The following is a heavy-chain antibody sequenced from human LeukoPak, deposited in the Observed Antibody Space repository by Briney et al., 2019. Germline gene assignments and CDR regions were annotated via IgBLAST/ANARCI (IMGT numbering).Heavy chain of an antibody. CDR2: IKPDGSEK. CDR1: GLTFSSYW. J-gene: IGHJ4*02. CDR3: ARGGSRGY. D-gene: IGHD1-26*01. Sequence: PGQSLTLSCATSGLTFSSYWMSWVRQPPGKGLEWVANIKPDGSEKNYVDSVKGRFTISRDNAKNSLYLQMNSLGAEDTAVYYCARGGSRGYWGQGTLVTVSS. V-gene: IGHV3-7*01.